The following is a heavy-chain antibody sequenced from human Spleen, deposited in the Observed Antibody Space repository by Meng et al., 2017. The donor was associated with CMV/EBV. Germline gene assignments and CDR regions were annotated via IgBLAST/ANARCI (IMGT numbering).Heavy chain of an antibody. Sequence: SETLSLTCTVSGGSISSSSYYWGWIRQPPGKGLEWIGSAYYFERTYYNPSLKSRVTISVDTSKNQFSLKLSSVTAADTAVYYCAREGYYDFNNWFDPWGQGTLVTVSS. CDR2: AYYFERT. CDR3: AREGYYDFNNWFDP. V-gene: IGHV4-39*07. CDR1: GGSISSSSYY. J-gene: IGHJ5*02. D-gene: IGHD3-3*01.